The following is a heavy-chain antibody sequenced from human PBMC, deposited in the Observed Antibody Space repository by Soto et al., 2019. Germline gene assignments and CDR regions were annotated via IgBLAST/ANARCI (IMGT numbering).Heavy chain of an antibody. D-gene: IGHD2-2*01. CDR3: AKLSCTSSTCYFPGWFDP. J-gene: IGHJ5*02. V-gene: IGHV4-31*03. CDR2: VYYSGIS. Sequence: SETLSLTCTVSGDSISGGASFWIWIRQPPGKVLEWIANVYYSGISYYNPSLKSRLTISVDTTKNQFSLQLKSMTAADTAVYYCAKLSCTSSTCYFPGWFDPWGQGTLVTVSS. CDR1: GDSISGGASF.